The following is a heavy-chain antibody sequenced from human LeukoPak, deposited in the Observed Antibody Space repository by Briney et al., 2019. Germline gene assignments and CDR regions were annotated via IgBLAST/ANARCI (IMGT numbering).Heavy chain of an antibody. CDR3: TRVLYSSAWYGDHY. J-gene: IGHJ4*02. Sequence: PGGSLRLSCAASGFTFSDYYMSWIRQAPGKGLEWVSYISSSGSTIYYADSVKGRFTISRDNAKNSLYLQMNSLRAEDTAVYYCTRVLYSSAWYGDHYWGQGALVTVSS. D-gene: IGHD6-19*01. CDR1: GFTFSDYY. CDR2: ISSSGSTI. V-gene: IGHV3-11*04.